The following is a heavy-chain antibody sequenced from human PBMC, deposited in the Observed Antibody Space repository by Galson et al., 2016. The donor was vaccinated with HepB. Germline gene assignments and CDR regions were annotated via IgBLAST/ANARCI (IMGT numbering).Heavy chain of an antibody. CDR3: ARDPHVNDLQIFYFDY. CDR1: GFTFSSYS. D-gene: IGHD1-1*01. J-gene: IGHJ4*02. V-gene: IGHV3-21*01. Sequence: SLRLSCAASGFTFSSYSMNWVRQAPGKGLEWVSSISSSSSYIYYADSVKGRFTISRDKAKNSLYLQMNSLRAEDTAVYYCARDPHVNDLQIFYFDYWGQGTLVTVSS. CDR2: ISSSSSYI.